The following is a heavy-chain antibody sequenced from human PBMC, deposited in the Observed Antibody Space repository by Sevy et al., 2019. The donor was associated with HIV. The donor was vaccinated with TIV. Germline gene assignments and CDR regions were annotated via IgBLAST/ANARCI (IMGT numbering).Heavy chain of an antibody. V-gene: IGHV3-7*01. D-gene: IGHD6-13*01. J-gene: IGHJ4*02. CDR3: ARGGQHLGY. CDR2: MKQDGSEQ. Sequence: GGSLRLSCAASGFTLSSFWMNWIRQAPGKGLEWVAAMKQDGSEQVFVDSVKGRFTISRDNAKNSLYLQMNSLRVGDTAVYYCARGGQHLGYWGQGTLVTVSS. CDR1: GFTLSSFW.